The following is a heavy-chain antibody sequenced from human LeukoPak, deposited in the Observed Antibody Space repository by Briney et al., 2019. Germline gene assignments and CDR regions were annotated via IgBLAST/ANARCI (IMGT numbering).Heavy chain of an antibody. Sequence: GSLRLSCAASGFTFSSYWMSWVRQSPGKGLEWVANIKQEGSEKYNVDSGKGRFTISRDNAKNSLYLQMNSLRAEDTAVYYCARAGYYGSGSYYPAYDYWGQGTLVTVSS. CDR2: IKQEGSEK. V-gene: IGHV3-7*01. D-gene: IGHD3-10*01. J-gene: IGHJ4*02. CDR1: GFTFSSYW. CDR3: ARAGYYGSGSYYPAYDY.